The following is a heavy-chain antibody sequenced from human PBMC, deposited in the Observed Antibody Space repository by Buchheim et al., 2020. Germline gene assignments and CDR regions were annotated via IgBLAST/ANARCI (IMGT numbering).Heavy chain of an antibody. CDR2: ISGSGGST. J-gene: IGHJ4*02. Sequence: EVQLLESGGGLVHRGGSLRLSCAASGFTFSNFAMSWVRQAPGKGLEWVSTISGSGGSTYYAESVKGRFTISRDNSKNTLYLPMHVVRADDTAVFYCAKTPRGYSSGWYSDYWGQGTL. CDR1: GFTFSNFA. CDR3: AKTPRGYSSGWYSDY. V-gene: IGHV3-23*01. D-gene: IGHD6-19*01.